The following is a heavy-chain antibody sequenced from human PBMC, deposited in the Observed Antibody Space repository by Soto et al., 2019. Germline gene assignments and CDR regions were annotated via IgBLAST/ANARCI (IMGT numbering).Heavy chain of an antibody. Sequence: ASVKVSCKASGYTFTSYYMHWVRQAPGQGLEWMGIINPSGGSTSYAQKFQGRVTMTRDTSTSTVYMELSSLRSEDTAVYYCARDERVLGLHYYDSSGYYQFDYWGQGNLVTVSS. J-gene: IGHJ4*02. V-gene: IGHV1-46*01. D-gene: IGHD3-22*01. CDR2: INPSGGST. CDR3: ARDERVLGLHYYDSSGYYQFDY. CDR1: GYTFTSYY.